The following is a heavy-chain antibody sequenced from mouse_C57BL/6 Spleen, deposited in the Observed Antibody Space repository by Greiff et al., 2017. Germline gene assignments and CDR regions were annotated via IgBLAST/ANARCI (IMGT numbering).Heavy chain of an antibody. D-gene: IGHD2-4*01. V-gene: IGHV1-78*01. CDR3: ARRGKIYYDYGYYFDY. CDR2: IYPRDGST. J-gene: IGHJ2*01. Sequence: VQLQQSDAELVKPGASVKISCKVSGYTFTDHTIHWMKQRPEQGLEWIGYIYPRDGSTKYNEKFKGKATLTADKSSSTAYMQLNSLTSEDSAVYVCARRGKIYYDYGYYFDYWGQGTTLTVSS. CDR1: GYTFTDHT.